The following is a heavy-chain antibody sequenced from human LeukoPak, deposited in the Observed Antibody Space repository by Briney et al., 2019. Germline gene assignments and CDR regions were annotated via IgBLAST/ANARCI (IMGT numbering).Heavy chain of an antibody. J-gene: IGHJ6*03. Sequence: PGGSLRLSCAASGFTFSSYAMSWVRQAPGKGLEWVSAMSSSDDGRYYAASVRGRFTISRDTSRSTLYLQMNSLRAEDTAVYYCAKDSKIVGPTFRSYHYMDVWGKGTTVTVSS. CDR2: MSSSDDGR. D-gene: IGHD1-26*01. CDR1: GFTFSSYA. V-gene: IGHV3-23*01. CDR3: AKDSKIVGPTFRSYHYMDV.